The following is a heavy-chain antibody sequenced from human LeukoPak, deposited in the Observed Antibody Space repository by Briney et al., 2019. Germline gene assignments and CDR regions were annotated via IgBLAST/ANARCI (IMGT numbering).Heavy chain of an antibody. J-gene: IGHJ6*04. Sequence: PGGSLRLSCAASGFTFSSYWMHWVRQAPGKGLVWVSRINSDGSSTSYADSVKGRFTISRDNAKNTLYLQMNSLRAEDTAVYYCARDSLVRGVNRQDYYGIDVWGKGTTVTVSS. CDR1: GFTFSSYW. V-gene: IGHV3-74*01. CDR3: ARDSLVRGVNRQDYYGIDV. D-gene: IGHD3-10*01. CDR2: INSDGSST.